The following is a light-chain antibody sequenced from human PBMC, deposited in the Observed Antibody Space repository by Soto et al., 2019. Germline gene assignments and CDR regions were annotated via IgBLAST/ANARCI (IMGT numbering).Light chain of an antibody. J-gene: IGLJ1*01. CDR3: HPYDHSLSSYV. V-gene: IGLV1-40*01. CDR2: RNS. CDR1: SSNIGAGFD. Sequence: QSVLTQPPSMSGAPGQRVTISCTESSSNIGAGFDVHWYQHLPGTAPKVLIYRNSNRPSGVPDRFSGSKSGTSASLAITGLQAEDDADYYCHPYDHSLSSYVFGTVTTATV.